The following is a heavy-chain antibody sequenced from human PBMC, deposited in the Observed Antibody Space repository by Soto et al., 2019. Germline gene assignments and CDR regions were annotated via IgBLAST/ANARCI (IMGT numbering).Heavy chain of an antibody. V-gene: IGHV1-2*04. CDR2: INPNSGGT. Sequence: ASVKVSCKASGYTFTGYYMHWLRQAPGQGLEWMGWINPNSGGTSYAQKFQGWVTMTGDTSISTAYMELSRLRSDDTAVYYCARGVSYYYGMDVWGQGTTVTVSS. J-gene: IGHJ6*02. CDR3: ARGVSYYYGMDV. CDR1: GYTFTGYY.